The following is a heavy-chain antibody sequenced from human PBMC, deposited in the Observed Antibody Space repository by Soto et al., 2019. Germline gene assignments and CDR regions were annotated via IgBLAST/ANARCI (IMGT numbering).Heavy chain of an antibody. CDR3: ARVRGDYGDYFNAFDI. J-gene: IGHJ3*02. Sequence: QVQLVQSGAEVKKPGSSVKVSCKASGGTFSSYAISWVRQAPGQGLECMGWISPIFGTANYAQKFQGRVTITADEATSTAYMELSSLRSADTAVYYCARVRGDYGDYFNAFDIWGQGTMVTVSS. CDR1: GGTFSSYA. CDR2: ISPIFGTA. V-gene: IGHV1-69*01. D-gene: IGHD4-17*01.